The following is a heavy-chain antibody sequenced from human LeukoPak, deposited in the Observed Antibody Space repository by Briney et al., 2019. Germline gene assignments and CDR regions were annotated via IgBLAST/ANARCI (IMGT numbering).Heavy chain of an antibody. J-gene: IGHJ4*02. CDR3: ARAGTPSGIYGDYVFDY. D-gene: IGHD4-17*01. CDR2: IIPIFGTA. CDR1: GGTFSSYA. V-gene: IGHV1-69*13. Sequence: ASVNVSCKASGGTFSSYAISWVRQLPGQGLEWMGGIIPIFGTANYAQKFQGRATITADESTRTAYMELSSLMSEDTAVNDCARAGTPSGIYGDYVFDYWGQGTLVTVSS.